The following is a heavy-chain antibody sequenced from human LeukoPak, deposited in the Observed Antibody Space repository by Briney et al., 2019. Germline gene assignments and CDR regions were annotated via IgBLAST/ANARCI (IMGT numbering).Heavy chain of an antibody. V-gene: IGHV1-46*01. J-gene: IGHJ4*02. Sequence: GASVKVSCKASGYTFTNYYIHWVRQAPGQGLEWMGVIKPGGDSTSSARIFQGRVTMTRDTSTSTVYMELSSLRSEDTAVYYCARLAPSGSDYWGQGTLVTVSS. CDR3: ARLAPSGSDY. D-gene: IGHD3-3*01. CDR2: IKPGGDST. CDR1: GYTFTNYY.